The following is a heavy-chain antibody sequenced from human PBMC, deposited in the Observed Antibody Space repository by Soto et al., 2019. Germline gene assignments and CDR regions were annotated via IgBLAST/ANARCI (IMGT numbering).Heavy chain of an antibody. Sequence: SETLSLTCNVSGGSISNYYCTWVRQSPEKGLEWSGYMYYNGNINYNPSLKSRVTISIDTSKNQFSSTLNSVTAAGTTVYYCASGGHCCEPWGQGVLLT. J-gene: IGHJ5*02. CDR3: ASGGHCCEP. CDR1: GGSISNYY. D-gene: IGHD3-16*01. CDR2: MYYNGNI. V-gene: IGHV4-59*01.